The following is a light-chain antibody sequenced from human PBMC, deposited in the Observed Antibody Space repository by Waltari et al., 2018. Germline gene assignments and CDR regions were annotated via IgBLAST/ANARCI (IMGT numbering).Light chain of an antibody. V-gene: IGKV3-11*01. CDR2: GTS. J-gene: IGKJ4*01. CDR1: QAVDSY. Sequence: EIVLTQSPATLSLSPGERATLSSRASQAVDSYLIWYQQRPGQAPRLLIYGTSDRATGIPARFSGSGSGTDYTLTISSLEPEDFAVYYCQQRRSWPLTFGGGTKVEIK. CDR3: QQRRSWPLT.